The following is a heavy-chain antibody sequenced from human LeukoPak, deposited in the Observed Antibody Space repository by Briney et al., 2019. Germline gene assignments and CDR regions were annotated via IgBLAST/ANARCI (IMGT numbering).Heavy chain of an antibody. Sequence: PSETLSLTCTVSGGSISSYYWSWIRQPPGKGLEWIGYIYYSGSTNYNPSLKGRVTISVDTSKNQFSLKLSSVTAADTAVYYCARVYGYFDYWGQGTLVTVSS. CDR3: ARVYGYFDY. CDR1: GGSISSYY. V-gene: IGHV4-59*01. CDR2: IYYSGST. D-gene: IGHD3-16*01. J-gene: IGHJ4*02.